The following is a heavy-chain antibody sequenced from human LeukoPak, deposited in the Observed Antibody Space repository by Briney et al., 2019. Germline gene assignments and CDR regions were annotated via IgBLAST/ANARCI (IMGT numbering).Heavy chain of an antibody. CDR3: ARQGGGDFVDS. J-gene: IGHJ4*02. CDR1: NGSITSTSYY. D-gene: IGHD4-17*01. V-gene: IGHV4-39*01. Sequence: SETLSLTCFVSNGSITSTSYYWAWIRQSPGNGLAWIGTTSSGGGAYYKTSLKSRVTISVDTSKTQLSLRLTSVTAADTAVYYCARQGGGDFVDSWGQGTLVSVS. CDR2: TSSGGGA.